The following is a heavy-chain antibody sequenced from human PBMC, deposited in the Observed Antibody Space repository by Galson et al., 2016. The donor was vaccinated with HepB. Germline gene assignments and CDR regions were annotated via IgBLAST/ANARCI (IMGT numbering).Heavy chain of an antibody. V-gene: IGHV3-23*01. CDR2: ISGSGNRT. J-gene: IGHJ4*02. D-gene: IGHD5-12*01. Sequence: SLRLSCAASGFTFSTYAMSWVRQAPGKGLEWVSSISGSGNRTYSLDSVRGRFTVSRDNSKNTLYLQMNGLRAEDAAVYYCAKDSFSGYDPTSFDYWGQGTLVTVSS. CDR1: GFTFSTYA. CDR3: AKDSFSGYDPTSFDY.